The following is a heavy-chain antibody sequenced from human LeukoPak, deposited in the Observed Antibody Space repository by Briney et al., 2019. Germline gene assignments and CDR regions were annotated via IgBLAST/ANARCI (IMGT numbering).Heavy chain of an antibody. CDR3: ARATWDPNYYYYMDV. CDR2: ISSSSSYI. Sequence: GGSLRLSCAASGFTFSSYTMKWVRQAPGKGLEWVSSISSSSSYIYYADSVKGRFTISRDNAKNSLFLQMNSLRAEDTAVYFCARATWDPNYYYYMDVWGKGTTVTISS. J-gene: IGHJ6*03. D-gene: IGHD1-26*01. CDR1: GFTFSSYT. V-gene: IGHV3-21*01.